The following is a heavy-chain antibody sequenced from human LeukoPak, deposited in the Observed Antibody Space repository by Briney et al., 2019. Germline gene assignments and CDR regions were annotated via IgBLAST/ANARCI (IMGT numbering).Heavy chain of an antibody. Sequence: SETLSLTCTVSGGSIRSSSCYWGWIRQPPGKGLEWIGSIYFSGSTYYNPSLKSRLTISVDTSKNQFSLKLSSVTDTAVYYCARLSLSGDSSGYIDYWGRGTLVTVSS. D-gene: IGHD3-22*01. V-gene: IGHV4-39*01. CDR3: ARLSLSGDSSGYIDY. CDR1: GGSIRSSSCY. J-gene: IGHJ4*02. CDR2: IYFSGST.